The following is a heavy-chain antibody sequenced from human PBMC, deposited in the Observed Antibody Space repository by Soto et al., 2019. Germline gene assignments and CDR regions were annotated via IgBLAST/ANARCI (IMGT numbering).Heavy chain of an antibody. CDR2: INDRGNI. CDR1: GGSFSGYQ. Sequence: QVQLQQWGAGLLKPSETLSLTCAVYGGSFSGYQWSWIRQTPGKGLEWIGEINDRGNINYNPSLKSRVTILVDTAKKQISLKLSSVTAADTAVYYCAIGLMLWFGELSRRGGYYYFIDVWGKGTTVTVSS. D-gene: IGHD3-10*01. CDR3: AIGLMLWFGELSRRGGYYYFIDV. J-gene: IGHJ6*03. V-gene: IGHV4-34*01.